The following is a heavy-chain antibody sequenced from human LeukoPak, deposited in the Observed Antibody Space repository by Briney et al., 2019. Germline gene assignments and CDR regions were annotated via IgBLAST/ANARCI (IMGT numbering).Heavy chain of an antibody. D-gene: IGHD3-3*01. CDR1: GGSISSSSYY. J-gene: IGHJ4*02. CDR3: ARHDGDYDFWSGYYTGFDY. Sequence: SETLSLTCTVSGGSISSSSYYWGWLRQPPGKGLEWIGSIYYSGSTYYNPSLKSRVTISVDTSKNQFSLKLSSVTAADTAVYYCARHDGDYDFWSGYYTGFDYWGQGTLVTVSS. CDR2: IYYSGST. V-gene: IGHV4-39*01.